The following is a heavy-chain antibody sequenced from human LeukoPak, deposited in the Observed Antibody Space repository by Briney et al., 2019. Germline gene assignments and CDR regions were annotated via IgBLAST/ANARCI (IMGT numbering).Heavy chain of an antibody. J-gene: IGHJ4*02. D-gene: IGHD3-22*01. CDR3: ARDRRDSSGYYPTGD. CDR2: IYYSGST. Sequence: SETLPLTCTVSGGSISSGGYYWSWIRQHPGKGLEWIGYIYYSGSTYYNPSLKSRVTISVDTSKNQFSLKLSSVTAADTAVYYCARDRRDSSGYYPTGDWGQGTLVTVSS. V-gene: IGHV4-31*03. CDR1: GGSISSGGYY.